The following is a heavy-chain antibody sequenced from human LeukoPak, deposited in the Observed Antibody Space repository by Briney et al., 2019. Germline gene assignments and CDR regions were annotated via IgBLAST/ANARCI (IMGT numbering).Heavy chain of an antibody. J-gene: IGHJ6*03. V-gene: IGHV1-2*02. CDR1: GYTFTGYY. D-gene: IGHD3-3*01. Sequence: ASVKVSCKASGYTFTGYYMHWVRQAPGQGLEWMGWINPNSGGTNYAQKFQGRVTMTRDTSISTAYMELSRLRSDDTAVYYCARDHSNDFWSGSGPLYYMDVWGKGTTVTISS. CDR3: ARDHSNDFWSGSGPLYYMDV. CDR2: INPNSGGT.